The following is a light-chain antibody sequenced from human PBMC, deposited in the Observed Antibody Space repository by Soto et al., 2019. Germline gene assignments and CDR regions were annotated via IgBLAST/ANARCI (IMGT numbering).Light chain of an antibody. J-gene: IGKJ4*01. CDR2: DAS. Sequence: EIVLTQSPATLSLSPGERATLSCRASQSVSSYLAWYQQKPGQAPRLLIYDASNRATGIPARFSGSGSGTDFTLTISSLEPEDFAVYYCQQRSNWPRALTFGGGTKVDIK. CDR3: QQRSNWPRALT. V-gene: IGKV3-11*01. CDR1: QSVSSY.